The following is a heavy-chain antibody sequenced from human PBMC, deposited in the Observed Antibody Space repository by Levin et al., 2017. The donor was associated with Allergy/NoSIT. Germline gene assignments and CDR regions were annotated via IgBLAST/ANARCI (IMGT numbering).Heavy chain of an antibody. CDR3: ARDPAGDSSGYYYYFDY. Sequence: GASVKVSCVASGFTFSRHAMHWVRQAPGKGLEWVAIISYDGGHKFYADSVKGRFTTSRDSSKNTLYLEMNSLRAEDTAVYYCARDPAGDSSGYYYYFDYWGQGTLVTVSS. V-gene: IGHV3-30-3*01. D-gene: IGHD3-22*01. CDR1: GFTFSRHA. CDR2: ISYDGGHK. J-gene: IGHJ4*02.